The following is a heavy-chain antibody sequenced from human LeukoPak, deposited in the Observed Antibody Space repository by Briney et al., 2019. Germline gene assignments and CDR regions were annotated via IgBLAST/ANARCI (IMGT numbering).Heavy chain of an antibody. CDR2: ISAYNGYT. J-gene: IGHJ4*02. Sequence: ASVKVSCKASGYTFTSYGISWVRQAPGQGLEWMGWISAYNGYTNYAQKLQGRVTMTTDTSTSTAYMELRSLRSDDTAVYYCARGIAAAGIGDEYYFDYWGQGTLVTVSS. D-gene: IGHD6-13*01. CDR3: ARGIAAAGIGDEYYFDY. CDR1: GYTFTSYG. V-gene: IGHV1-18*01.